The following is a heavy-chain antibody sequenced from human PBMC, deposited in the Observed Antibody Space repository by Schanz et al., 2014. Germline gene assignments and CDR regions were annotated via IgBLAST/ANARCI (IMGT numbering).Heavy chain of an antibody. Sequence: EVLLVESGGGLVTPGESLRLSCAASGFTFSSYSMNWVRQAPGKGLEWVSSVSHGGTYIYYADSVRGRFTISRDNAKSSLHLQMNSLRADDTAVYYCARDGVAATTDFEYWGQGALVTVSS. V-gene: IGHV3-21*02. D-gene: IGHD1-1*01. J-gene: IGHJ4*02. CDR3: ARDGVAATTDFEY. CDR2: VSHGGTYI. CDR1: GFTFSSYS.